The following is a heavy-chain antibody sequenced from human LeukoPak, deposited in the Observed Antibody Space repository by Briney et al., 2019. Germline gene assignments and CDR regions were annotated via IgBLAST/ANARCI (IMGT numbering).Heavy chain of an antibody. CDR3: ATGYYYDSSGPPGY. J-gene: IGHJ4*02. CDR1: GGSISSYY. D-gene: IGHD3-22*01. Sequence: SETLSLTCTVSGGSISSYYWSWIRQPAGKGLEWIGRIYTSGSTNYNPSLKSRVTMSVDTSKNQFSLKLSSVTAADTAVYYCATGYYYDSSGPPGYWGQGTLVTVSS. CDR2: IYTSGST. V-gene: IGHV4-4*07.